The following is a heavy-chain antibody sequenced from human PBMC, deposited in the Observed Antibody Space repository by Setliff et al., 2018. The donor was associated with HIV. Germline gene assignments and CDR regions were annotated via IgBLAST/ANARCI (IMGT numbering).Heavy chain of an antibody. Sequence: GGSLRLSCAASGFTFSTHTMNWVRQAPGKGLEWVSSISSSRNYIYYADSVKGRFTISRDNSKNTLYLQMNSLRAEDTAVYYCAKTLPTLYPPHDYYFAMDVWGQGTTVTVSS. CDR2: ISSSRNYI. CDR3: AKTLPTLYPPHDYYFAMDV. J-gene: IGHJ6*02. V-gene: IGHV3-21*04. D-gene: IGHD2-15*01. CDR1: GFTFSTHT.